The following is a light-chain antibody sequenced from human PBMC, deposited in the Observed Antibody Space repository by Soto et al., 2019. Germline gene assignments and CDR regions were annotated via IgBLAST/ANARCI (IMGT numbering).Light chain of an antibody. CDR1: QSISSSY. J-gene: IGKJ2*01. Sequence: VLTQSPGTLSLSQGERATFSCRASQSISSSYLAWYQHKPGQAPRLLIYGASSRATGIPHRFSGSGSGTDFTLTISRLEPEDCGMYYCQQYGGSPPYTFGQGTRLEIK. CDR2: GAS. V-gene: IGKV3-20*01. CDR3: QQYGGSPPYT.